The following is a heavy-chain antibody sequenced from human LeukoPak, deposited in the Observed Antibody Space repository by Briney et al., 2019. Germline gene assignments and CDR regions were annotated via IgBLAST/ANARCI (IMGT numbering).Heavy chain of an antibody. CDR1: GVSFSGYY. J-gene: IGHJ5*02. CDR2: INHSGST. Sequence: SETLSLTCAVYGVSFSGYYWSWIRQPPGKGLEWIGEINHSGSTNHNPSLKSRVTISVDKSKNQFSMKLSSVTAADTAVYYCARGDDCTNGVCYPNWFDPWGQGTLVTVSS. CDR3: ARGDDCTNGVCYPNWFDP. D-gene: IGHD2-8*01. V-gene: IGHV4-34*01.